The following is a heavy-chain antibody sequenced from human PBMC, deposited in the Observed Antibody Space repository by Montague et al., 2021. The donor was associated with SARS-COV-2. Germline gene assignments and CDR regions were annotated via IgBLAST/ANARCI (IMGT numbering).Heavy chain of an antibody. D-gene: IGHD6-19*01. CDR1: GGSISSCCYY. CDR3: ASKRRGGLVSPPRFFDY. V-gene: IGHV4-39*01. Sequence: SETLSLTCTVSGGSISSCCYYWVWIRQPPGKGLEWIGSIYYSRSTYSNPSLKIRVTISVDTSKNSFSLKLGTVTAADTALYSCASKRRGGLVSPPRFFDYWGQGTTVTVSS. J-gene: IGHJ4*02. CDR2: IYYSRST.